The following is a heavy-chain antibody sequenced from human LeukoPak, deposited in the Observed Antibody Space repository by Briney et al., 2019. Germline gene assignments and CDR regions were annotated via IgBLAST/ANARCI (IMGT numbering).Heavy chain of an antibody. CDR3: ARIRGGDGWFDP. CDR1: GYSFTTYW. D-gene: IGHD2-21*01. Sequence: GDSLKISCKGSGYSFTTYWISWVRQMPGKGLECMGRIDSSDSYTNYSPSFQGHVTISADRSISTAYLQWRSLKASDTAVYYCARIRGGDGWFDPWGQGTLVTVSS. V-gene: IGHV5-10-1*01. J-gene: IGHJ5*02. CDR2: IDSSDSYT.